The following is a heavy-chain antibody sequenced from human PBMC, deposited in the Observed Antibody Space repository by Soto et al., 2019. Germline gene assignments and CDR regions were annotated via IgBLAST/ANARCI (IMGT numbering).Heavy chain of an antibody. CDR2: ISNTASTI. D-gene: IGHD3-10*01. CDR3: ARDPLQHGSGFDY. CDR1: GFPFSAYY. Sequence: GGSLRLSCAASGFPFSAYYMSWVRQAPGKGLEWISYISNTASTIYYADSVKGRFTISRDNAENSLYLQMSSLRAEDTAVYYCARDPLQHGSGFDYWGQGTLVTVS. J-gene: IGHJ4*02. V-gene: IGHV3-11*01.